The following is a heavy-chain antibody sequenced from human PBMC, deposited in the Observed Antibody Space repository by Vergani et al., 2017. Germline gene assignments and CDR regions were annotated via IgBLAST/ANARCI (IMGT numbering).Heavy chain of an antibody. V-gene: IGHV4-38-2*02. D-gene: IGHD3-9*01. CDR2: IYHSGST. Sequence: QVQLQESGPGLVKPSETLSLTCTVSGYSISSGYYWGWIRQPPGKGLEWIGRIYHSGSTYYNPSLKSRVTISVDTSKNQFSLKLSSVTAADTAVYYCARVKYXDILTGSRPGGFDPWGQGTLVTVSS. CDR3: ARVKYXDILTGSRPGGFDP. CDR1: GYSISSGYY. J-gene: IGHJ5*02.